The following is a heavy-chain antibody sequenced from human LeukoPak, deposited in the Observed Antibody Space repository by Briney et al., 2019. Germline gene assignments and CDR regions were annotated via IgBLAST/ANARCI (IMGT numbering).Heavy chain of an antibody. V-gene: IGHV3-21*01. CDR1: GFTLRSYT. CDR3: ARDTAMVTGAFDY. CDR2: IGISSNKI. D-gene: IGHD5-18*01. J-gene: IGHJ4*02. Sequence: GGSLRLSCAASGFTLRSYTMNWVRQAPGKGLEWVSSIGISSNKIYYADSVKGRFTISRDNAKNSLYLQMNSLRAEDTAVYYCARDTAMVTGAFDYWGQGTLVTVSS.